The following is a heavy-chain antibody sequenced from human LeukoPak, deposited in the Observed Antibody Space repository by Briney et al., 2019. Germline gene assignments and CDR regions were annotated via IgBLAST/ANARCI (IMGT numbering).Heavy chain of an antibody. D-gene: IGHD6-19*01. J-gene: IGHJ1*01. V-gene: IGHV4-59*02. CDR3: ARGSSSGWPGGMFLRH. Sequence: SETLSLTCTVSGASVSSYYYSWIRQPPGEGLEWIGYIYQSGGTNYNPSLKSRGTISVDTSKNQVSLRLTSVSAADTAVYYCARGSSSGWPGGMFLRHWGQGTPVIVSS. CDR2: IYQSGGT. CDR1: GASVSSYY.